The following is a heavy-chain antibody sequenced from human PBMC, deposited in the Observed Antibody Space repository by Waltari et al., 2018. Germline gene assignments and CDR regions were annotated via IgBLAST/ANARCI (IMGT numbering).Heavy chain of an antibody. CDR3: AKLAGISAWYFDY. J-gene: IGHJ4*02. Sequence: EVQVLESGGGLVQPGGSLRLSCAASGFTFSCCAMSWVRQAPGKGLGWVSTVNNGGDDTYYADSVRGRFTISRDNSKNTLYLQVNSLRAEDTAIYYCAKLAGISAWYFDYWGQGTLVTVSS. CDR2: VNNGGDDT. CDR1: GFTFSCCA. V-gene: IGHV3-23*01. D-gene: IGHD1-1*01.